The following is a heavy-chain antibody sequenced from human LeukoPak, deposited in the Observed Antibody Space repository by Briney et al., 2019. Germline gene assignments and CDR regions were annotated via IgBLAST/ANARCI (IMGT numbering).Heavy chain of an antibody. Sequence: ASVKVSCKASGYTFTGYYMHWVRQAPGQGLEWMGWISAYNGNTNYAQKLQGRVTMTTDTSTSTAYMELRSLRSDDTAVYYCARDLIVSAAAGFKEDAFDIWGQGTMVTVSS. J-gene: IGHJ3*02. D-gene: IGHD6-13*01. CDR2: ISAYNGNT. CDR1: GYTFTGYY. V-gene: IGHV1-18*04. CDR3: ARDLIVSAAAGFKEDAFDI.